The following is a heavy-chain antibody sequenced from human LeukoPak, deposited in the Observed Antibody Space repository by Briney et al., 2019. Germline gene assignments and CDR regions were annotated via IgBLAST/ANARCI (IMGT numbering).Heavy chain of an antibody. CDR1: GFTFSNYW. Sequence: GGSLRLSCAASGFTFSNYWVHWVRQAPGKGLVWASRINRDGSTTNYADSVKGRFTVSRDNAKNTLNLQMNSLRAEDTAVYYCARDRKSGKSSEIDFWGQGTLVTVSS. D-gene: IGHD1-26*01. CDR2: INRDGSTT. V-gene: IGHV3-74*01. J-gene: IGHJ4*02. CDR3: ARDRKSGKSSEIDF.